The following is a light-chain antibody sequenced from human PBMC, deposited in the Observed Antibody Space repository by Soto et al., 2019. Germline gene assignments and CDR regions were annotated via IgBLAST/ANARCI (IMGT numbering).Light chain of an antibody. CDR1: QGISNC. J-gene: IGKJ5*01. CDR2: SAS. Sequence: DIQMTQSPSSVSASVGDRVTITCRASQGISNCLAWYQQKPGKAPHLLIYSASTIQSGDPSRFSGSGSGTDFTLTISSQQPEDFAAYYCQMCNSFPITFGQGTRLEIK. V-gene: IGKV1-12*01. CDR3: QMCNSFPIT.